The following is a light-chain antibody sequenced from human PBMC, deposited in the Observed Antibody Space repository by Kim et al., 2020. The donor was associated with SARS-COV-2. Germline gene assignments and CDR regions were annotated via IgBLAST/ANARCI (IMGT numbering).Light chain of an antibody. J-gene: IGKJ5*01. Sequence: ASLGDRVTITCRARQDITNYLAWFQQRPGKAPKSLIYGASTLESGVPSRFSGSGSGTGFTLTITSVQPEDFATYFCQQYDVYPITFGQGTRLEIK. V-gene: IGKV1-16*01. CDR1: QDITNY. CDR2: GAS. CDR3: QQYDVYPIT.